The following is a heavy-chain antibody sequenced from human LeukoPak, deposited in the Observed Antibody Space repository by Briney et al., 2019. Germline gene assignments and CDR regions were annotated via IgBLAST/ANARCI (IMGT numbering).Heavy chain of an antibody. CDR3: ARGLPAYDLGRYYFDY. J-gene: IGHJ4*02. D-gene: IGHD3-16*01. CDR1: GFTFSSYS. CDR2: ISSSSSYI. Sequence: GGSLRLSCAASGFTFSSYSMNWVRQAPGKGLEWVSSISSSSSYIYYADSVKGRFTISRDNAKNSLYLQMNSLRAEDTAVYYCARGLPAYDLGRYYFDYWGQGTLVTVSS. V-gene: IGHV3-21*01.